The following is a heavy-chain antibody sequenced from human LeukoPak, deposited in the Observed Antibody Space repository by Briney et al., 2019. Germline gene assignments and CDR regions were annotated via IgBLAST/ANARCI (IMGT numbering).Heavy chain of an antibody. Sequence: ASVKVSCKASGGTFSSYAISWVRQARGQGLDWMGGIIPNFGTANYAQKLQGRVTITTDESTSTAYMDLSSLRSEDTAVYYCARLYCSSTSCYSNDWSDPWGQGTLVTVSS. CDR2: IIPNFGTA. V-gene: IGHV1-69*05. J-gene: IGHJ5*02. CDR1: GGTFSSYA. D-gene: IGHD2-2*01. CDR3: ARLYCSSTSCYSNDWSDP.